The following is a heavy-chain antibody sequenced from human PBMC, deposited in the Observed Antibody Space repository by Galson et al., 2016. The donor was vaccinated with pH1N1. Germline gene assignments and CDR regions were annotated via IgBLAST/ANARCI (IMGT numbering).Heavy chain of an antibody. CDR2: MSYDGSHK. J-gene: IGHJ6*02. CDR3: ARDRLPYGGNTEGIFYYNGMDV. V-gene: IGHV3-30*04. CDR1: GFTFSSYA. Sequence: SLRLSCAASGFTFSSYAMHWVRQAPGKGLEWVAVMSYDGSHKYYADSVKGRCTISRDNPKNTLYLQMNSLRAEDTAVYYCARDRLPYGGNTEGIFYYNGMDVWCQGTTVTVSS. D-gene: IGHD4-23*01.